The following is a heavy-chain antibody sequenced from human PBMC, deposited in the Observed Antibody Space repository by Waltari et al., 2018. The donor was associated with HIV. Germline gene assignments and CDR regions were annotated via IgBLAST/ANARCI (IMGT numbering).Heavy chain of an antibody. J-gene: IGHJ6*02. D-gene: IGHD6-13*01. Sequence: QMQLVQSGPEVKKPGTSVKVSCKASGFTFTSSAMQWVRQARGQRLEWIGWIVVGNGNTNYAQKFQERVTITRDMSTSTAYMELSSLRSEDTAVYYCAAGGVWQQLARPTIPYYYYGMDVWGQGTTVTVSS. V-gene: IGHV1-58*02. CDR3: AAGGVWQQLARPTIPYYYYGMDV. CDR1: GFTFTSSA. CDR2: IVVGNGNT.